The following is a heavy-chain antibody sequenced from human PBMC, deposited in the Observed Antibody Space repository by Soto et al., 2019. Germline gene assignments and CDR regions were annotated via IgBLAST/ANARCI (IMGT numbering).Heavy chain of an antibody. D-gene: IGHD2-15*01. V-gene: IGHV3-13*04. J-gene: IGHJ5*01. Sequence: GYLRLSCEASGFTFRKFDMHWVRQPTGKGLEWVSTIGISGDTYYAVSVKGRFTISRDNAKDSLSLQVNSLRAGDAAVSFWASGQEVGAHLVDSWAQPTQVTVSS. CDR2: IGISGDT. CDR3: ASGQEVGAHLVDS. CDR1: GFTFRKFD.